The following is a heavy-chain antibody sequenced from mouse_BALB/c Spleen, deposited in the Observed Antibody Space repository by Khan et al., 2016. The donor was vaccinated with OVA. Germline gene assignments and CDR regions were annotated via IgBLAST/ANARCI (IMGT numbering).Heavy chain of an antibody. CDR3: ARGGTVDYKNDGGAMEY. Sequence: QIQLVQSGPELKKPGATVRISCKASGYTFTTAGIQWVQQMPGKGLKWIGWINTHSGVPKYAEDFKGRFAFSLEISVSTAYLQITNLKYEDTAKTGSARGGTVDYKNDGGAMEYWGQGTSVTVSS. J-gene: IGHJ4*01. V-gene: IGHV9-4*02. CDR1: GYTFTTAG. CDR2: INTHSGVP. D-gene: IGHD2-12*01.